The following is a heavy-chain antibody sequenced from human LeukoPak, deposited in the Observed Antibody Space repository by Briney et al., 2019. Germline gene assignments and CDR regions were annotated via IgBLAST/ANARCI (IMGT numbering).Heavy chain of an antibody. V-gene: IGHV1-2*02. CDR2: INPNSGGT. CDR3: ARRRIAAAALDY. Sequence: ASVKVSCKASGHTFTGYYMHWVRQAPGQGLEWMGWINPNSGGTNYAQKFQGRVTMTRDTSISTAYMELSRLRSDDTAVYYCARRRIAAAALDYWGQGTLVTVSS. J-gene: IGHJ4*02. D-gene: IGHD6-13*01. CDR1: GHTFTGYY.